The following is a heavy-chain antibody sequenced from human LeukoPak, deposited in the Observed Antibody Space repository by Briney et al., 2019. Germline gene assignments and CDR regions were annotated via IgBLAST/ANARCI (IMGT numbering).Heavy chain of an antibody. Sequence: PSETLSLTRTVSGVSISSYYWTWIRQSAGKGLEWIGRVHVSEPTNYNPSLESRVTLSIDPSKNQFSLKLRSVTAADTAVYYCARSAIDVWGKGTTVTVSS. CDR1: GVSISSYY. CDR2: VHVSEPT. CDR3: ARSAIDV. V-gene: IGHV4-4*07. J-gene: IGHJ6*03.